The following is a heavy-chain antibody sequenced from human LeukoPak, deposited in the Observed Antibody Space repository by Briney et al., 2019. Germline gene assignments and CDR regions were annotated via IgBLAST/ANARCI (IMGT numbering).Heavy chain of an antibody. D-gene: IGHD6-13*01. Sequence: PSQTLSLTCAVSGGSISSGGYSWSWIRQPPGKGLEWIGYIYHSGSTYYNPSLKSRVTISVGRSKNQFPLKLSSVTAADTAVYYCARAIGAAARGWFDPWGQGTLVTVSS. CDR1: GGSISSGGYS. J-gene: IGHJ5*02. V-gene: IGHV4-30-2*01. CDR2: IYHSGST. CDR3: ARAIGAAARGWFDP.